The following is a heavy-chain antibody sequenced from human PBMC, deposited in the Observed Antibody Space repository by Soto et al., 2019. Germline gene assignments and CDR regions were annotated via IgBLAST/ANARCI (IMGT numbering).Heavy chain of an antibody. CDR2: IFHSGSA. V-gene: IGHV4-39*01. J-gene: IGHJ4*02. CDR3: ARQFGAVPAAAADY. D-gene: IGHD2-2*01. Sequence: SETLSLTCTVSGGSISSSSYYWGWIRQPPGKGLEWIVSIFHSGSAHYNPSLKSRLTISVDTSKNHFSLKLRSVTAADTAVYYCARQFGAVPAAAADYWGPGTLVTVSS. CDR1: GGSISSSSYY.